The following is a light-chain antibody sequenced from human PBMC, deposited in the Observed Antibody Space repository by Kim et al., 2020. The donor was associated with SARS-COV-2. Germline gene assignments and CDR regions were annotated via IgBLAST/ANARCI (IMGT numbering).Light chain of an antibody. CDR3: QAWDSSTHVV. Sequence: SYELTQPPSVSVSPGQTASITCSGDKLGDKYACWYQQKPGQSPVLVIYKDSKRPSGIPERFSGSNSGNTATLTISGTQAMDEADYYCQAWDSSTHVVFVGGTQLTVL. CDR2: KDS. J-gene: IGLJ2*01. V-gene: IGLV3-1*01. CDR1: KLGDKY.